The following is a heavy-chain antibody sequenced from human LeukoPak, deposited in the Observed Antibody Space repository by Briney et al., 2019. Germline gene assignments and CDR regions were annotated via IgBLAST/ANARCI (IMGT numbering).Heavy chain of an antibody. D-gene: IGHD6-6*01. Sequence: PGRSLRLSCAASGFSFSNYGMHWVRQAPGKGLEWVALISLDGSSKYYADSVKGRFTISRDNSKNTLYLQMNSLRAEDTAVYYCASRPTRDGMDVWGQGTTVTVSS. V-gene: IGHV3-30*03. CDR1: GFSFSNYG. CDR3: ASRPTRDGMDV. CDR2: ISLDGSSK. J-gene: IGHJ6*02.